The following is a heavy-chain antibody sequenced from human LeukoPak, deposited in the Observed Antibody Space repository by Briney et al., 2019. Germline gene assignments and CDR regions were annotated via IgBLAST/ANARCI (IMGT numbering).Heavy chain of an antibody. Sequence: PSQTLSLTCIVAGGSISSGSYYWSWIRQPAGKGLEWIGHIYTSGSTNYYPSLNSRVTISIDTAKNQFSLKVSSVTAADSAVYYCAREEDYSDSSGHYHVRTLNIWGQGTMVTVSS. V-gene: IGHV4-61*09. D-gene: IGHD3-22*01. CDR3: AREEDYSDSSGHYHVRTLNI. J-gene: IGHJ3*02. CDR2: IYTSGST. CDR1: GGSISSGSYY.